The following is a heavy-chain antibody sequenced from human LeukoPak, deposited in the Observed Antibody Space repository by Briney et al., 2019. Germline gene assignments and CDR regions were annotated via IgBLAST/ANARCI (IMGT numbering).Heavy chain of an antibody. J-gene: IGHJ4*01. Sequence: ASVKVSCKASGYTFASYGISWVRQAPGQGLEWMGWINAYNAKTDYARKVQGRVTMTTDTSTNTAYMGLRSLRSDDTAVYYCARDPPGLYYFDYWGHGTLVTVSS. CDR1: GYTFASYG. CDR2: INAYNAKT. D-gene: IGHD4/OR15-4a*01. V-gene: IGHV1-18*01. CDR3: ARDPPGLYYFDY.